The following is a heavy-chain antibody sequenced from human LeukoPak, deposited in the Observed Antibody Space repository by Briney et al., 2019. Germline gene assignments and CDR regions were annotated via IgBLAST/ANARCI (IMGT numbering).Heavy chain of an antibody. Sequence: PSETLSLTCAVYGGSFSGYYWSWIRQPPGKGLEWIGEINRSGSTNYNPSLESRVTTSVDTSKNQFSLKLSSVTAADTAVYYCARGGGYRDYWGQGTLVTVSS. CDR2: INRSGST. D-gene: IGHD5-12*01. J-gene: IGHJ4*02. CDR3: ARGGGYRDY. CDR1: GGSFSGYY. V-gene: IGHV4-34*01.